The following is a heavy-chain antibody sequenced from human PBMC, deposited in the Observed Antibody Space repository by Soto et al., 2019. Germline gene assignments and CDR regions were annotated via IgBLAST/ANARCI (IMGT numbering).Heavy chain of an antibody. CDR1: GFTFSSYG. CDR2: ISYDGSNK. CDR3: AKTGDFDWLFPIDY. V-gene: IGHV3-30*18. Sequence: GGSLRLSCAASGFTFSSYGMHWVRQAPGKGLEWVAVISYDGSNKYYADSVKGRFTISRDNSKNTLYLQMNSLRAEDTAVYYCAKTGDFDWLFPIDYWGQGTLVTVSS. D-gene: IGHD3-9*01. J-gene: IGHJ4*02.